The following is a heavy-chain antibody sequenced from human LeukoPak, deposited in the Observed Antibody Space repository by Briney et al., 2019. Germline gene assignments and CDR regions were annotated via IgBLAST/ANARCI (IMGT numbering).Heavy chain of an antibody. CDR2: ISAYNGNT. Sequence: ASVKVSCKASGYTFTSYGISWVRQAPGQGLEWMGWISAYNGNTNYAQKLQGRVTMTTDTSTSTAYMELRSLRSDDTAVYYCARDLEEYSSSPRWGSGVDYWGQGTLVTVSS. CDR3: ARDLEEYSSSPRWGSGVDY. D-gene: IGHD6-6*01. CDR1: GYTFTSYG. V-gene: IGHV1-18*01. J-gene: IGHJ4*02.